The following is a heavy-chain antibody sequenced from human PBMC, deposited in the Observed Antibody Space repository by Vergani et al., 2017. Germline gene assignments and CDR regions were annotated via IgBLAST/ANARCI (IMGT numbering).Heavy chain of an antibody. CDR2: IIPMFGTA. J-gene: IGHJ6*02. CDR1: GGTFSSPA. Sequence: QFQVVQSGAEVKKPGSSVKVSCKPSGGTFSSPAFTWVRQAPGQGLEWMGRIIPMFGTAHYAQKFQGRVTITADESTSTVYMEVSRLRSDDTATYYCARGSIGGGDVWGQGTTVIVSS. V-gene: IGHV1-69*13. D-gene: IGHD2-15*01. CDR3: ARGSIGGGDV.